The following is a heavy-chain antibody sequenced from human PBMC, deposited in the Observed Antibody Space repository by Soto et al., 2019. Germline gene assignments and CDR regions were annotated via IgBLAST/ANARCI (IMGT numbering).Heavy chain of an antibody. V-gene: IGHV1-46*01. CDR1: GYAFTSFH. CDR3: ARELATVTLDAFDI. J-gene: IGHJ3*02. D-gene: IGHD4-4*01. CDR2: IKPGGGSK. Sequence: QVQLLQSGAEVKKPGGSVKVSCKASGYAFTSFHLHWLRQAPGKGPEWLGIIKPGGGSKSYAQQFRGRLTMTRDTSTSTVDTEMNSLRSDDTAVYYCARELATVTLDAFDIWGQGTMVTGSS.